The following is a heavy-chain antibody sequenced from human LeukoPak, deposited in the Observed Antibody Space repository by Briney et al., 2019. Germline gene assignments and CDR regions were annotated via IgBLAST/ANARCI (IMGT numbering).Heavy chain of an antibody. J-gene: IGHJ4*02. CDR2: ISYDGSNN. V-gene: IGHV3-30*18. Sequence: GGSLRLSCAASGFTFSSYGMHWGRQAPGKGLEWGAGISYDGSNNYYADSVKRRFTISRDNSNNTLYLQMNSLRAEDTAVYYCAKSVVRWLDYWGQGTLVAVSS. CDR3: AKSVVRWLDY. D-gene: IGHD4-23*01. CDR1: GFTFSSYG.